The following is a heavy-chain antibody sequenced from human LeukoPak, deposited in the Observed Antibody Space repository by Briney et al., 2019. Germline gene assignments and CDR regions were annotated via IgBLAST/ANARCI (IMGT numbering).Heavy chain of an antibody. J-gene: IGHJ6*03. D-gene: IGHD5-24*01. CDR3: ARDRDGYNLSRAYYYCMDF. CDR2: ISGSGGST. CDR1: RFTFSSYA. Sequence: GGSLRLSCAASRFTFSSYAMSWVRQAPGAGLEWVSAISGSGGSTYYADSVKGRFTISRDNSKNTLYLQMNSMSAEDTAVYYCARDRDGYNLSRAYYYCMDFWGKGTAVTVSS. V-gene: IGHV3-23*01.